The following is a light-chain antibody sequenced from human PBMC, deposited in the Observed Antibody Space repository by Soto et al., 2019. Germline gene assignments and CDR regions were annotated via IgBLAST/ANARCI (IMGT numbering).Light chain of an antibody. V-gene: IGKV3-20*01. J-gene: IGKJ1*01. CDR3: QRNRDSLWR. Sequence: ENALTHSPGTLSFSLRQRDTLSCTASHSVISTYLAWYQQKPGQAPRLLIYGTSCRATGVHDRFSGSGSGRDCTLTISRLEPEDFAGYYCQRNRDSLWRFGQGTKVEIK. CDR2: GTS. CDR1: HSVISTY.